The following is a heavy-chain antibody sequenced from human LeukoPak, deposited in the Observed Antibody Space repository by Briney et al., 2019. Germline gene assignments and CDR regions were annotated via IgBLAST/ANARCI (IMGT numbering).Heavy chain of an antibody. D-gene: IGHD2-2*01. CDR1: GFTFSSYG. CDR3: AKDRRTYCSSTSCSLFDY. CDR2: IRYDGSNK. V-gene: IGHV3-30*02. Sequence: GSLRLSCAAPGFTFSSYGMHWVRQAPGKGLEWVAFIRYDGSNKYYADSVKGRFTISRDNSKNTLYLQMNSLRAEDTAVYYCAKDRRTYCSSTSCSLFDYWGQGTLVTVSS. J-gene: IGHJ4*02.